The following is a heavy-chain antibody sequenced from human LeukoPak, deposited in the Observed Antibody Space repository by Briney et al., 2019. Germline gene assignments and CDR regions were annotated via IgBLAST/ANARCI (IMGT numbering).Heavy chain of an antibody. CDR2: INHSGST. J-gene: IGHJ4*02. Sequence: PSETLSLTCAVYGGPFSGYYWSWIRQPPGKGLEWIGEINHSGSTNYNPSLKSRVTISVDTSKNQFSLKLSSVTAADTAVYYCARGGYLFSDYVWGSYRPIDYWGQGTPVTVSS. CDR1: GGPFSGYY. CDR3: ARGGYLFSDYVWGSYRPIDY. D-gene: IGHD3-16*02. V-gene: IGHV4-34*01.